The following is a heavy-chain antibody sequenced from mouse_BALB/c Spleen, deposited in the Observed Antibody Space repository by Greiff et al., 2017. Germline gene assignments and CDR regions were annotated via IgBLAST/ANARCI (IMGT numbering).Heavy chain of an antibody. Sequence: EVQGVESGPGLVKPSQSLSLTCTVTGYSITSDYAWNWIRQFPGNKLEWMGYISYSGSTSYNPSLKSRISITRDTSKNQFFLQLNSVTTEDTATYYCARNGRIPFDYWGQGTTLTVSS. V-gene: IGHV3-2*02. J-gene: IGHJ2*01. CDR2: ISYSGST. CDR3: ARNGRIPFDY. CDR1: GYSITSDYA.